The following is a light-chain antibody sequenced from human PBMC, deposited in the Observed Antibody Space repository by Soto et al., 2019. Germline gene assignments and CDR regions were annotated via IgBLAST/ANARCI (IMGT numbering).Light chain of an antibody. J-gene: IGLJ2*01. CDR2: NDR. V-gene: IGLV3-21*02. CDR1: NIGSKS. CDR3: QVWDTTTDHVV. Sequence: DELTQPPSESVDTGQTARITSGGNNIGSKSVHWYHQKPGQAPVLVVYNDRARPSGSPERFSGSNSGDTAALTISRVGAGDEATYYCQVWDTTTDHVVFGGGTK.